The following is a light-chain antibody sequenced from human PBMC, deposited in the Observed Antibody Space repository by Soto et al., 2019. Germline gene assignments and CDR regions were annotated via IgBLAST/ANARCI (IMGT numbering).Light chain of an antibody. J-gene: IGLJ3*02. V-gene: IGLV1-40*01. CDR2: GNS. CDR3: QSYDSSLSGSV. Sequence: QAVVTQPPSVSGAPGQRVTISCTGSSSNIAAGYDVHWYQQLPGTAPKLLIYGNSNRPSGVPDRFSGSKSGTSASLAITGLRAEDEDDYDCQSYDSSLSGSVFGGGTKLTVL. CDR1: SSNIAAGYD.